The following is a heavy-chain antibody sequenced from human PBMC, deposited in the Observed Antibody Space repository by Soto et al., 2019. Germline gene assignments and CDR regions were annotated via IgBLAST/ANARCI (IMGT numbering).Heavy chain of an antibody. D-gene: IGHD2-15*01. CDR1: GFKIDDYA. CDR3: VKDSYADFHRVLSTAEYFFDY. Sequence: GGFLRLSCSASGFKIDDYAMHWVRQVPGKGLEWVSGITWNSGKIAYADSVKGRFTIARDDDNNSLYLQMNSLRPEDTALYYCVKDSYADFHRVLSTAEYFFDYWGHGTLVTVSS. V-gene: IGHV3-9*01. J-gene: IGHJ4*01. CDR2: ITWNSGKI.